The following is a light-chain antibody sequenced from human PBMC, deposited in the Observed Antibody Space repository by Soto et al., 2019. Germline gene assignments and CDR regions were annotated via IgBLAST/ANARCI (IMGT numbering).Light chain of an antibody. J-gene: IGKJ4*01. V-gene: IGKV3-15*01. CDR3: QQYNSWPLT. CDR1: HSVNRH. CDR2: EAS. Sequence: ETVMTQSPATLSVSPGERATLSCRASHSVNRHLAWYQQKPGQAPRLLIYEASTRATDIPARFSGSGSGTDFTLTISSLQSEDFAVYYCQQYNSWPLTFGGGTKVDIK.